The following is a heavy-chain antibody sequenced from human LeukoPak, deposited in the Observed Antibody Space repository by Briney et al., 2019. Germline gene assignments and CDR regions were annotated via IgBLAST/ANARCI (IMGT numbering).Heavy chain of an antibody. J-gene: IGHJ5*02. V-gene: IGHV1-8*01. CDR2: MNPNSGNT. CDR3: ARLTRRITIFGVVSMGAHPVNH. Sequence: ASVKVSCKASGYTFTSYDINWVRQATGQGLEWMGWMNPNSGNTGYAQKFQGRVTMIRNTSISTAYMELSSLRSEDTAVYYCARLTRRITIFGVVSMGAHPVNHWGQGTLVTVSS. CDR1: GYTFTSYD. D-gene: IGHD3-3*01.